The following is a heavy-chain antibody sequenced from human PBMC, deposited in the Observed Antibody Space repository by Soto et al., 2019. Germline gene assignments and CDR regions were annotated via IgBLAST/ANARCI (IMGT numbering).Heavy chain of an antibody. J-gene: IGHJ4*02. D-gene: IGHD3-22*01. Sequence: GASVKVSCKASGGTFSSYAISWVRQAPGQGLEWMGGIIPIFGTANYAQKFQGRVTITADESTSTAYMELSSLRSEDTAVYYCAANPQPDDSSGYYYVLYTEQVPFDYWGQGTLVTVSS. CDR1: GGTFSSYA. V-gene: IGHV1-69*13. CDR2: IIPIFGTA. CDR3: AANPQPDDSSGYYYVLYTEQVPFDY.